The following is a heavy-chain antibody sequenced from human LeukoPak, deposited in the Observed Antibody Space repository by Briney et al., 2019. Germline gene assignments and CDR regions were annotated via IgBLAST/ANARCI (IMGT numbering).Heavy chain of an antibody. CDR1: GYSISSGYY. J-gene: IGHJ6*03. D-gene: IGHD4-11*01. Sequence: PSATLSLTCAVSGYSISSGYYWGWIRQPPGKGLEWIGSIYHSGSTYYNPSLKSRVTISVDTSKNQFSLKLSSVTAADTAVYYCARSYGNCGDYYMDVWGKGTTVTVSS. CDR3: ARSYGNCGDYYMDV. V-gene: IGHV4-38-2*01. CDR2: IYHSGST.